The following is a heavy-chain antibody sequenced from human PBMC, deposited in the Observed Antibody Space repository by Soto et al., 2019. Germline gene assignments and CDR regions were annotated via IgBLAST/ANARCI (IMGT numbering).Heavy chain of an antibody. V-gene: IGHV4-30-4*01. Sequence: AEPRSLTESSSGCSLSNGDYYWSWIRQPPGKGLEWIGYIYYSGSTYYNPSLKSRVTISVDTSKNQFSLKLSSVTAADTAVYYCARDNILGILYGGMDVWGQGTTVTVS. CDR1: GCSLSNGDYY. D-gene: IGHD3-3*01. CDR3: ARDNILGILYGGMDV. J-gene: IGHJ6*02. CDR2: IYYSGST.